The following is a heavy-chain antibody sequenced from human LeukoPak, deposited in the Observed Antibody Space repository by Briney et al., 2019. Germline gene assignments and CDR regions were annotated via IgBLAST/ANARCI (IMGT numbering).Heavy chain of an antibody. Sequence: GGSLGLSCAASGFTFSIHWMHWVRQAPGKGLAWVSRINSDESTIDYADSVKGRFTISRDNVKNTVYLQMNSLRAEDTAVYYCVRALSGYDDYWGQGTLVTVSS. V-gene: IGHV3-74*01. D-gene: IGHD5-12*01. CDR2: INSDESTI. CDR3: VRALSGYDDY. J-gene: IGHJ4*02. CDR1: GFTFSIHW.